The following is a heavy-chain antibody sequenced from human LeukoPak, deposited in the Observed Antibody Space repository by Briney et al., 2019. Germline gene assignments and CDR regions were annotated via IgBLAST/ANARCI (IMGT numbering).Heavy chain of an antibody. CDR2: ISSSSSYI. J-gene: IGHJ4*02. CDR1: GFTFSSYS. Sequence: GGSLRLSCAASGFTFSSYSMNWVRQAPGKGLEWVSSISSSSSYIYYADSVKGRFTISRDNAKNSLYLQMNSLRAEDTAVYYCARDFNDGYCSSTSCYIDYWGQGTLVTVSP. D-gene: IGHD2-2*03. CDR3: ARDFNDGYCSSTSCYIDY. V-gene: IGHV3-21*01.